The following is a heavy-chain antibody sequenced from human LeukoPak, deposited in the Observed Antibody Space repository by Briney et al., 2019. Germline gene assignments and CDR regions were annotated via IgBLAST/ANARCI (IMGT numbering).Heavy chain of an antibody. Sequence: GGSLRLSCVVSGFTLSSYVMTWVRQAPGKGLEWVSAISGSGGSTYYADSVRGRFTTSRDNSKNTLYLQLNSLRAENTAVYYCAKRVDYRHYFAYWGQGTLVTASS. CDR3: AKRVDYRHYFAY. D-gene: IGHD4-11*01. CDR2: ISGSGGST. J-gene: IGHJ4*02. V-gene: IGHV3-23*01. CDR1: GFTLSSYV.